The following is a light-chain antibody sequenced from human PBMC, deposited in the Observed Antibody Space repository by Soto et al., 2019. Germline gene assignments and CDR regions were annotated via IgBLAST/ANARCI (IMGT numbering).Light chain of an antibody. CDR3: HQYYTTPYT. J-gene: IGKJ3*01. Sequence: DIVLTQSPDSLAVSLGERATINCKSSQSVLYSSNSKNYLAWYQQKPGQPPKLLIYWAFIREFGVPDRFSGSGSGTDFTLTISSLQAEDVAVYYCHQYYTTPYTFGPGTKVDIK. V-gene: IGKV4-1*01. CDR1: QSVLYSSNSKNY. CDR2: WAF.